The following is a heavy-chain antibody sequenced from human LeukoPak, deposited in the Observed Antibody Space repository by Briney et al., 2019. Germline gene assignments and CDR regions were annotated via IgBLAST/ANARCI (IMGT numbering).Heavy chain of an antibody. J-gene: IGHJ4*02. CDR3: ARELIFGVVDY. D-gene: IGHD3-3*01. CDR1: GGSISSYY. CDR2: IYTSGST. Sequence: SETLSLTCTVSGGSISSYYWSWIRQPAGKGLXXIGRIYTSGSTNYNPSLKSRVTMSVDTSKNRFSLKLSSVTAADTAVYYCARELIFGVVDYWGQGTLVTVSS. V-gene: IGHV4-4*07.